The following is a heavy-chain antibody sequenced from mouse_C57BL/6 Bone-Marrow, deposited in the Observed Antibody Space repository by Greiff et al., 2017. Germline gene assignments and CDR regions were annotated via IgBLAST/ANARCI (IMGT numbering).Heavy chain of an antibody. Sequence: EVKVVESGPGMVKPSQSLSLTCTVTGYSITSGYDWHWIRHFPGNKLEWMGYISYSGSTNYNPSLKSRISITHDTAKNHFFLKLNSLTTEDTATYYCARYLSEGNWYFDVWGTGTTVTVSS. CDR2: ISYSGST. CDR3: ARYLSEGNWYFDV. CDR1: GYSITSGYD. V-gene: IGHV3-1*01. J-gene: IGHJ1*03.